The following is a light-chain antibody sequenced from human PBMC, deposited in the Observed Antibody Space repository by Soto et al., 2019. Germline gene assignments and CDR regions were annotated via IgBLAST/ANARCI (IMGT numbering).Light chain of an antibody. CDR2: GNS. Sequence: VLTQPPSVSGAPGQRVTISCTGSSSNIGAGYDVHWYQQLPGTAPKLLIYGNSNRPSGVPDRFSGSKSGTSASLAITGLQAEDEADYYCQSYDSSLSVTYVFGTGTKVTVL. CDR1: SSNIGAGYD. CDR3: QSYDSSLSVTYV. J-gene: IGLJ1*01. V-gene: IGLV1-40*01.